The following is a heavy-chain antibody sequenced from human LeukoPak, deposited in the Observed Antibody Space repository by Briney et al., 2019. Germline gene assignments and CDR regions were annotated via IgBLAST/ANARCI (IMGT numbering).Heavy chain of an antibody. Sequence: GGSLRLSCAASGLTFSTYTMNWVRQAPGKGLEWVSSISSTSSYIYYADSVKGRFTISRDNAKNSLYLQMNNLKAEDTAAYYCARDFASSRGGNLYSYMDVWGKGITVTVSS. J-gene: IGHJ6*03. D-gene: IGHD3-16*01. CDR3: ARDFASSRGGNLYSYMDV. CDR2: ISSTSSYI. V-gene: IGHV3-21*01. CDR1: GLTFSTYT.